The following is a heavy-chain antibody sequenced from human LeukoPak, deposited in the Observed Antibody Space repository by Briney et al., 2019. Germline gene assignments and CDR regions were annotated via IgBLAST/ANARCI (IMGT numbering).Heavy chain of an antibody. Sequence: PSETLSLTCTVSGYSISSGYYWGWIRQPLGKGLEWIGSIYHSGSTYYNPSLKSRVTISVDTSKNQFSLKLSSVTAADTAVYYCARASYTVVTGSNYWGQGTLVTVSS. CDR2: IYHSGST. D-gene: IGHD4-23*01. J-gene: IGHJ4*02. V-gene: IGHV4-38-2*02. CDR1: GYSISSGYY. CDR3: ARASYTVVTGSNY.